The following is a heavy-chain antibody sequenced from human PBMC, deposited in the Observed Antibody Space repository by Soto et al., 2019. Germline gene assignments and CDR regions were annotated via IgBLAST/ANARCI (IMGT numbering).Heavy chain of an antibody. J-gene: IGHJ4*02. CDR3: ARETRYCSSTSCYEYYFDY. CDR2: IKEDGSEK. Sequence: PGGPQSLSSATTFSTSGVIWGRQAPGKGLEWVANIKEDGSEKYYVDSVKGRFTISRDNAKNSLYLQMNSLRAEDTAVYYCARETRYCSSTSCYEYYFDYWGQGTLVTVSS. CDR1: TFSTSG. V-gene: IGHV3-7*03. D-gene: IGHD2-2*01.